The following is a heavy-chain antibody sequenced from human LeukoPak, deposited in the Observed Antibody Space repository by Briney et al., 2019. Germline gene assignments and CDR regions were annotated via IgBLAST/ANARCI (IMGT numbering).Heavy chain of an antibody. CDR1: KFTFSNYG. CDR2: VSSDGGTK. CDR3: AKEYDSGGYGANFDY. V-gene: IGHV3-30*18. Sequence: GGSLRLSCTASKFTFSNYGVQWVRQAPGKGLEWVAVVSSDGGTKYYADSVKGRFTISRDNSRNTMYLQMDSLRAEDTAVYYCAKEYDSGGYGANFDYWGQGTLVTVSS. D-gene: IGHD3-10*01. J-gene: IGHJ4*02.